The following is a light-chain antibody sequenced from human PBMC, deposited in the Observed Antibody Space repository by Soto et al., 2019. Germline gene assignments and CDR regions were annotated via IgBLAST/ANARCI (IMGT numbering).Light chain of an antibody. CDR3: QQYDNLPT. V-gene: IGKV1-33*01. CDR1: QDISNY. J-gene: IGKJ3*01. CDR2: DAS. Sequence: DIQLPQSPSSLSQPLGARVTLISQASQDISNYLNWYQQKPGKAPKLLIYDASNLETGVPSRFSGSGSGTDFTFTISSLQPEDIATYYCQQYDNLPTFGPGTKVDIK.